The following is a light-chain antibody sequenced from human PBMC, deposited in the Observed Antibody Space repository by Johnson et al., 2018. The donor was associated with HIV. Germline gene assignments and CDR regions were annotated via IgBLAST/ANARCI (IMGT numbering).Light chain of an antibody. V-gene: IGLV1-51*01. CDR2: DNN. Sequence: QSVLTQPPSVSAAPGQKVTISCSGSSSDMGNYAVSWYQQLPGTAPKLLIYDNNKRPSGIPDRFSGSKSGTSATLGITGLQPADEADDYCGTWDSSLSACFYVFGTGTKVTVL. CDR3: GTWDSSLSACFYV. J-gene: IGLJ1*01. CDR1: SSDMGNYA.